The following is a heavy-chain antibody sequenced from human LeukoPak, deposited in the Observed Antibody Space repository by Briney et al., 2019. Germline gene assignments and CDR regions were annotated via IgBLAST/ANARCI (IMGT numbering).Heavy chain of an antibody. Sequence: GGSLGLSCAASGFIFSTYSMNWVRQAPGKGLECVSYISNSGSTIYYADSVRGRFTISRDNAKNSLYLQMNSLRDEDTAVYYCARGYGAFDIWGQGTMVTVSS. J-gene: IGHJ3*02. D-gene: IGHD3-16*01. CDR3: ARGYGAFDI. CDR2: ISNSGSTI. CDR1: GFIFSTYS. V-gene: IGHV3-48*02.